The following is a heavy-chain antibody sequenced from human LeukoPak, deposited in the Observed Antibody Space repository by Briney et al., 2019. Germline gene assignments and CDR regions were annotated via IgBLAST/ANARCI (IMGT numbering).Heavy chain of an antibody. D-gene: IGHD1-26*01. CDR2: FYISENI. CDR1: GGSISSYY. V-gene: IGHV4-4*07. Sequence: PSETLSLTCTVSGGSISSYYWSWIRQPAGKGLEWIGRFYISENINYNPSLRSRITMSLDTSKNPFSLKLSSVTAADTAVCYCARDIKVGGTPDVFDIWGQGTMVTVSS. CDR3: ARDIKVGGTPDVFDI. J-gene: IGHJ3*02.